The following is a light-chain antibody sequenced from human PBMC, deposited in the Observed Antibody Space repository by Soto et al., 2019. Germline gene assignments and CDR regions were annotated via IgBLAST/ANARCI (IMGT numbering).Light chain of an antibody. CDR2: GAS. CDR3: QQTYSTTLT. CDR1: QSIDSY. V-gene: IGKV1-39*01. J-gene: IGKJ3*01. Sequence: DIQMTQSPSSMSASVGDRVIITCRASQSIDSYLNWYQQKPGKDPKVLIYGASTLKSGVPLRFSGSGSGTDFTLTIASLQTEDFATYLCQQTYSTTLTFGPGTKLDIK.